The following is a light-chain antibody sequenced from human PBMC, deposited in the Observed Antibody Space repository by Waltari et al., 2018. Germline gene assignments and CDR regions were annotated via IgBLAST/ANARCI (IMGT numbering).Light chain of an antibody. CDR1: QSISKC. CDR3: QQYNSYSLLT. Sequence: DIRMTQSPSTLSASAGDRVIISCRARQSISKCLAWYQQKPGKAPKTLIYEASTLQSGVPSRFSGTGSGTDFTLTISSLQPDDFATYYCQQYNSYSLLTFGGGTKVEIK. V-gene: IGKV1-5*03. CDR2: EAS. J-gene: IGKJ4*01.